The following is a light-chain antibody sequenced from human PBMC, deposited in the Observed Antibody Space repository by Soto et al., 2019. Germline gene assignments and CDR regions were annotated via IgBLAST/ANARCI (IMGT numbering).Light chain of an antibody. CDR2: EGS. CDR3: CSCAGSSAVV. Sequence: QSALTQPASVSGSPGQSITISCTGTSSDVGSYNLVSWYQQHPGKAPKLLIYEGSKRPSGVSNRLSGSKSGNTASLTISGLQAEDESDYYCCSCAGSSAVVFGGGTAVTVL. CDR1: SSDVGSYNL. V-gene: IGLV2-23*01. J-gene: IGLJ2*01.